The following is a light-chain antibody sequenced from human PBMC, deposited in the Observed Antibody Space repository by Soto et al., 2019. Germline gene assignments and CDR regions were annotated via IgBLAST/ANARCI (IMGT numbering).Light chain of an antibody. Sequence: TQSPSSFSASTGDRVTITCRASQGISSYLAWYQQKPAQAPRLLIYDASNRATGIPARFSGSGSGTDYTLTISSLEAEDFAVYYCQHRDNWSYIFGQGTKVDIK. V-gene: IGKV3-11*01. CDR1: QGISSY. J-gene: IGKJ2*01. CDR2: DAS. CDR3: QHRDNWSYI.